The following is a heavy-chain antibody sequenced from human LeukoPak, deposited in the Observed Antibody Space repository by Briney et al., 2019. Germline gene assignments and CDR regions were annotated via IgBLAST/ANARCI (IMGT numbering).Heavy chain of an antibody. Sequence: GGSLRLSCAASGFTFSSYWMSWVRQAPGKGLEWVANIKQDGSEKYYVDSVKGRFTISRDNAKNSLYLQMNSLRAEDTAVYYCAREPGIAVAGTGFDYWGQGTLVTVSS. D-gene: IGHD6-19*01. CDR2: IKQDGSEK. J-gene: IGHJ4*02. V-gene: IGHV3-7*01. CDR3: AREPGIAVAGTGFDY. CDR1: GFTFSSYW.